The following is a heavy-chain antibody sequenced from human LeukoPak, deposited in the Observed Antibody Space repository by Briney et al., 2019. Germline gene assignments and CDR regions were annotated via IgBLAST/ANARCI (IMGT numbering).Heavy chain of an antibody. CDR3: ARDVKPLAYYDSSGYYV. J-gene: IGHJ4*02. D-gene: IGHD3-22*01. CDR2: IIPIFGTA. CDR1: GGTFSSYA. Sequence: SVKVSCKASGGTFSSYAISWVRQAPGQGLEWMGRIIPIFGTANYAQKFQGRVTITTDESTSTAYMELSSLRSEDTAVYYCARDVKPLAYYDSSGYYVWGQGTLVTVSS. V-gene: IGHV1-69*05.